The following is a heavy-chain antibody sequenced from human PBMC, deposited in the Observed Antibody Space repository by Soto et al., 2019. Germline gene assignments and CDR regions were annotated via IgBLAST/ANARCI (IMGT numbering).Heavy chain of an antibody. CDR3: ATELGENPASPFDA. CDR2: IIPLFGTA. V-gene: IGHV1-69*01. J-gene: IGHJ4*02. CDR1: GVTFSSET. D-gene: IGHD3-10*01. Sequence: QVQLVQSGADVKKHGSSVKVSCQASGVTFSSETLGWVRQAPGQGLECVGGIIPLFGTASYAQKFQGRGTITADESTSTVYMELSSLRSDDTAGYLCATELGENPASPFDAWGQGTLVTVSS.